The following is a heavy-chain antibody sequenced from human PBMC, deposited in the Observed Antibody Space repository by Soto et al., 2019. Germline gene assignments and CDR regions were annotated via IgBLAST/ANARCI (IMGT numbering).Heavy chain of an antibody. Sequence: QVQLQESGPGLVKPSETLSLTCTVSGGSISGGVHSWSWIRQPPGKGLECIGPIFASGSTYYNPSLKSRFTISVDTSKNPFSLRLSSVTAADTAVYYCAREIMPLTNDCYFDLWGRGTLVTVSS. V-gene: IGHV4-30-4*01. CDR1: GGSISGGVHS. CDR2: IFASGST. D-gene: IGHD2-8*01. CDR3: AREIMPLTNDCYFDL. J-gene: IGHJ2*01.